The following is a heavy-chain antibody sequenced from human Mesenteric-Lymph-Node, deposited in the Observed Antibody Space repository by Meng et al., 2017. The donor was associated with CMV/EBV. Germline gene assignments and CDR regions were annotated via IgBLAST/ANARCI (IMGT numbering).Heavy chain of an antibody. J-gene: IGHJ4*02. D-gene: IGHD3-3*01. Sequence: GGSLRLSCAASGFTFDDYAMHWVRQAPGKGLEWVSGISWNSGSIGYADSVKGRFTISRDNAKNSLYLQMNSLRAEDTALYYCAKGAHYDFWSGYPDYWGQGTLVTVSS. CDR2: ISWNSGSI. CDR3: AKGAHYDFWSGYPDY. CDR1: GFTFDDYA. V-gene: IGHV3-9*01.